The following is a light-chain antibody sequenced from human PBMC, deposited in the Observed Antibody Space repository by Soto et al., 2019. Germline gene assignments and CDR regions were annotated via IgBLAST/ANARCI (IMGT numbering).Light chain of an antibody. Sequence: QSVLTQPPSASGAPGQRVTLSCVGGSSNVGFNAVNWYQQIPGAAPKLLIVGNTIRPSGVPDRFSASTSGTSASLAITGLQAEDEGDYYCQSYDSTLSARYVFGTGTKVTVL. CDR1: SSNVGFNA. CDR2: GNT. J-gene: IGLJ1*01. V-gene: IGLV1-40*01. CDR3: QSYDSTLSARYV.